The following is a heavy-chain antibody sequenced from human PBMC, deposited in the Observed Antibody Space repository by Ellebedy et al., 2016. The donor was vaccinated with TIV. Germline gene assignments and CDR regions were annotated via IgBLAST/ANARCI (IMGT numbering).Heavy chain of an antibody. CDR1: GYTFTSYG. J-gene: IGHJ3*02. CDR3: ARVVRWFGVTDAFDI. V-gene: IGHV1-18*04. Sequence: AASVKVSCKASGYTFTSYGISWVRQAPGQGLEWMGWISAYNGNTNYAQKLQGRVTMTTDTSTSTAYMELRSLRSDDTAVYYCARVVRWFGVTDAFDIWGQGTMVTVSS. D-gene: IGHD3-10*01. CDR2: ISAYNGNT.